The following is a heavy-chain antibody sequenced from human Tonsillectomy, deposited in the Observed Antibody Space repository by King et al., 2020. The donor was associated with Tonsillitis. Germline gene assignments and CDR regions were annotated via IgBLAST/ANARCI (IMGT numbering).Heavy chain of an antibody. J-gene: IGHJ4*02. V-gene: IGHV3-9*01. CDR3: AKVGLIHTLHAPFFDY. Sequence: VQLVESGGGLVQPGRSLRLSCAVSGFTFDDYAMHWVRQAPGKGLEWVSYISWNIGSIGYADSVKGRFTISRDNAKNSLYLQMNSLRADDTAFYYCAKVGLIHTLHAPFFDYWGQGTLVTVSS. D-gene: IGHD6-19*01. CDR2: ISWNIGSI. CDR1: GFTFDDYA.